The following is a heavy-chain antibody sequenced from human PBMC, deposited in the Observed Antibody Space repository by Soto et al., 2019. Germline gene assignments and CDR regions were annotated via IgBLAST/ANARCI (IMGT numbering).Heavy chain of an antibody. CDR3: ARDKITGLFDY. Sequence: SETLSLTCAVSGGSISSGGYSWSWIRQPPGKGLEWIGYIYHSGSTYYNPSLKSRDTISVDRSKNQFSLKLSSVTAADTAVYYCARDKITGLFDYWGQGTLVTVSS. J-gene: IGHJ4*02. CDR1: GGSISSGGYS. D-gene: IGHD2-8*02. V-gene: IGHV4-30-2*01. CDR2: IYHSGST.